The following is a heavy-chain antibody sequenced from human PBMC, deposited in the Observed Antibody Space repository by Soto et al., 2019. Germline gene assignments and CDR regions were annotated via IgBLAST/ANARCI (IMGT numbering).Heavy chain of an antibody. CDR3: ARTAAAGTGYYYGMDV. CDR1: GFTFSSYA. J-gene: IGHJ6*02. CDR2: ISYDGSNK. Sequence: GGSLILSCAASGFTFSSYAMHWVRQAPGKGLEWVAVISYDGSNKYYADSVKGRFTISRDNSKNTLYLQMNSLRAEDTAVYYCARTAAAGTGYYYGMDVWGQGTTVTVSS. V-gene: IGHV3-30-3*01. D-gene: IGHD6-13*01.